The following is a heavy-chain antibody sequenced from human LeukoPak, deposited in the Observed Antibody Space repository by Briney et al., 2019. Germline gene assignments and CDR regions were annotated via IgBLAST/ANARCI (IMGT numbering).Heavy chain of an antibody. V-gene: IGHV3-7*01. J-gene: IGHJ4*02. CDR3: ARVAGGIPDY. CDR1: GFTFTTCW. CDR2: IKQDGSEK. D-gene: IGHD6-19*01. Sequence: GGSLRLSCAASGFTFTTCWMSWVRQAPGKGLEWVANIKQDGSEKYYVDSVAGRFTISRDDAKNSLFLQMNSLRVEDTAVFYCARVAGGIPDYWGQGTLVTVSS.